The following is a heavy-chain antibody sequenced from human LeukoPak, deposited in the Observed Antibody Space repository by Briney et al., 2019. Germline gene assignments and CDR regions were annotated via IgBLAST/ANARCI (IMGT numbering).Heavy chain of an antibody. CDR3: ARDWGSGSYYN. J-gene: IGHJ4*02. D-gene: IGHD3-10*01. Sequence: SGTLSLTCAVSGGSISSSNWWSWVRQPPGKGLEWIGEIYQSGSTYYNPSLKSRLTISADKSKNHFSLTLSSVTAADTAVYYCARDWGSGSYYNWGQGTLVTVSS. V-gene: IGHV4-4*02. CDR1: GGSISSSNW. CDR2: IYQSGST.